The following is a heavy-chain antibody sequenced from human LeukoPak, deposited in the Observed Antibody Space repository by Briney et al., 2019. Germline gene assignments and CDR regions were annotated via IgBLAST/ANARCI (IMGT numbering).Heavy chain of an antibody. Sequence: GGSLRLSCAASGFTLTTYSMHWVRQAPGKGLEYVSGISINGDNRYYANSVKGRVTISRDNSKNTVWLQMGSLRPEDTGVYFCARGRGDISARPFFDYRGGQGSLITVSS. CDR3: ARGRGDISARPFFDYR. V-gene: IGHV3-64*01. CDR1: GFTLTTYS. J-gene: IGHJ4*02. D-gene: IGHD3-16*02. CDR2: ISINGDNR.